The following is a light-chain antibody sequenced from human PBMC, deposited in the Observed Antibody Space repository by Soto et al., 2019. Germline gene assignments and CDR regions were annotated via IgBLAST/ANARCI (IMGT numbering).Light chain of an antibody. J-gene: IGKJ1*01. CDR2: GAS. V-gene: IGKV3-15*01. CDR1: QSVSSN. CDR3: QQYHIWPRWT. Sequence: EIVMTQSPATLSVSPVERATLSCMASQSVSSNLAWYQQKPGQAPRLLIYGASTRATGLPAWFTGSGSGTEFNLTISSLQSEDFAVYYCQQYHIWPRWTSGQGTKLDI.